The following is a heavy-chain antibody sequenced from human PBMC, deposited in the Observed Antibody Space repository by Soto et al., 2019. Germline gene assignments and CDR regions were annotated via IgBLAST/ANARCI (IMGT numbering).Heavy chain of an antibody. V-gene: IGHV3-33*01. Sequence: GGSLRLSCAASGFTFSSYGMHWVRQAPGKGLEWVAVIWYDGSNKYYADSVKGRFTISRDNSKNTLYLQMNSLRAEDTAVYYCARGRMTTVTTYFDYWGQGTLVTVSS. J-gene: IGHJ4*02. D-gene: IGHD4-4*01. CDR1: GFTFSSYG. CDR3: ARGRMTTVTTYFDY. CDR2: IWYDGSNK.